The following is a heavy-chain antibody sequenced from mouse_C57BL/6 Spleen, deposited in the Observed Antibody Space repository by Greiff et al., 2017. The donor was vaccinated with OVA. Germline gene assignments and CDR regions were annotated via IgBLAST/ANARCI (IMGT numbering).Heavy chain of an antibody. CDR3: ARSPVRDAMDY. CDR1: GYTFTSYW. V-gene: IGHV1-50*01. CDR2: IDPSDSYT. Sequence: QVQLQQPGAELVKPGASVKLSCKASGYTFTSYWMQWVKQRPGQGLEWIGEIDPSDSYTNYNQKFKGKATLTVDTSSSTAYMQLSSLTSEDSAVYYCARSPVRDAMDYWGQGTSVNVSS. J-gene: IGHJ4*01.